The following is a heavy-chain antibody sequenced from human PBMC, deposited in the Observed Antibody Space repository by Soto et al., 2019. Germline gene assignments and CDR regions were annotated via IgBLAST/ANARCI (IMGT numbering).Heavy chain of an antibody. CDR3: ARDYYDFWSGYSSQLWFDP. V-gene: IGHV1-18*04. CDR1: GYTFTSCG. J-gene: IGHJ5*02. CDR2: ISAYNGNT. D-gene: IGHD3-3*01. Sequence: ASVKVSCKASGYTFTSCGISCVRQAPGQGLEWMGWISAYNGNTNYAQKLQGRVTMTTDTSTSTAYMELRSLRSDDTAVYYCARDYYDFWSGYSSQLWFDPWGQGTLVTVS.